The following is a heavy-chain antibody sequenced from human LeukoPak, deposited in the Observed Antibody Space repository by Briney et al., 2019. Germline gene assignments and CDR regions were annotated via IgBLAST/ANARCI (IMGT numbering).Heavy chain of an antibody. CDR3: ARDKGYSYGREDY. J-gene: IGHJ4*02. V-gene: IGHV3-48*03. CDR2: ISSSGSTI. Sequence: GGPLRLSCAASGFTFSSYEMNWARQAPGKGLEWVSYISSSGSTIYYADSVKGRFTISRDNAKNSLYLQMNSLRAEDTAVYYCARDKGYSYGREDYWGQGTLVTVSS. CDR1: GFTFSSYE. D-gene: IGHD5-18*01.